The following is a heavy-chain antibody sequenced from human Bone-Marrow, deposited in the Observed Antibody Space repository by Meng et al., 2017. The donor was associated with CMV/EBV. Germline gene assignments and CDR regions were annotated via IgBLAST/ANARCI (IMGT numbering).Heavy chain of an antibody. CDR3: AKGKFSPDQLLLDDAFDI. Sequence: GGSLRLSCAASGFTFSSYGMHWVRQAPGKGLEWVAFIRYDGSNKYYADSVKGRFTISRDNSKNTLYLQMNSLRAEDTAVYYCAKGKFSPDQLLLDDAFDIWGQGKMVTVSS. D-gene: IGHD2-2*01. CDR1: GFTFSSYG. CDR2: IRYDGSNK. V-gene: IGHV3-30*02. J-gene: IGHJ3*02.